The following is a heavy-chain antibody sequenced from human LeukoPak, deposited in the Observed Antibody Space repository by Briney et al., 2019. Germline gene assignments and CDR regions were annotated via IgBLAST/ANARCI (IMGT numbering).Heavy chain of an antibody. J-gene: IGHJ5*02. D-gene: IGHD2-15*01. CDR1: GASISSDDYY. CDR3: ARSYCTGSTCPRRWFHP. Sequence: SETLSLTCTVSGASISSDDYYWGWIRQPPGKGLEWIGNIRYSGSTYYNPSLETRVTMSADTSNNQVSLRLSSVTAADTAVYFCARSYCTGSTCPRRWFHPWGQGTLVTVSS. CDR2: IRYSGST. V-gene: IGHV4-39*01.